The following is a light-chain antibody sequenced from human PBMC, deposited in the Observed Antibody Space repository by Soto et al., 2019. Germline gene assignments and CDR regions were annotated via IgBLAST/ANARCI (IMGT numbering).Light chain of an antibody. V-gene: IGKV3-15*01. CDR1: QSVSSN. Sequence: EIVMTQSPATLSVSPGERATLSCRASQSVSSNLARYQQKPGQAPRLLIYGASTRATGIPARFSGSGSGTIYTLTISSLQSEDFKVYYCQQYNNWPPITFGQGTKKEIK. CDR2: GAS. J-gene: IGKJ2*01. CDR3: QQYNNWPPIT.